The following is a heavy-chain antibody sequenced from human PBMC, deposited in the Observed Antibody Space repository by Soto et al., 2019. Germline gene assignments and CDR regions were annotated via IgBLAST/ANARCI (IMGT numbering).Heavy chain of an antibody. D-gene: IGHD3-22*01. CDR2: IIPIFGTA. J-gene: IGHJ5*02. CDR1: GGTFSSYA. Sequence: QVQLVQSGAEVKKPGSSVKVSCKASGGTFSSYAISWVRQAPGQGLEWMGGIIPIFGTANYAQKFQGRVTITADESTSTAYMELSSLRSEDTAVYYCARGASDSSGYSSWFDPWGQGTLVTVSS. CDR3: ARGASDSSGYSSWFDP. V-gene: IGHV1-69*01.